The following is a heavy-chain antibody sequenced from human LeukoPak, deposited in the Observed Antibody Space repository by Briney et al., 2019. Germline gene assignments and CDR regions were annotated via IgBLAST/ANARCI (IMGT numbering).Heavy chain of an antibody. Sequence: SETLSLTCTVSGGSISGYYWSWIRQAPGRGLEWMGYAHNSGSTNYNPSLKSRASMSVDTSKNQFSLKLISVTAADTAVYYCAREMNYYDSTGYYLHYFEFWGQGTLVTVSS. CDR2: AHNSGST. J-gene: IGHJ4*02. CDR3: AREMNYYDSTGYYLHYFEF. V-gene: IGHV4-59*01. D-gene: IGHD3-22*01. CDR1: GGSISGYY.